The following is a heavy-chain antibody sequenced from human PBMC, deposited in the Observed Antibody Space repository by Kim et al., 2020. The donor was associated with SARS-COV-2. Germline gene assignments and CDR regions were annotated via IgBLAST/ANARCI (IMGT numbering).Heavy chain of an antibody. V-gene: IGHV4-39*01. CDR2: IYYSGST. D-gene: IGHD5-18*01. CDR1: GGSISSSSYY. Sequence: SETLSLTCTVSGGSISSSSYYWGWIRQPPGKGLEWIGSIYYSGSTYYNPSLKSRVTISVDTSKNQFSLKLSSVTAADTAVYYCARQPRGYSYGYNFSPGGMDVWGQGTTVTVSS. CDR3: ARQPRGYSYGYNFSPGGMDV. J-gene: IGHJ6*02.